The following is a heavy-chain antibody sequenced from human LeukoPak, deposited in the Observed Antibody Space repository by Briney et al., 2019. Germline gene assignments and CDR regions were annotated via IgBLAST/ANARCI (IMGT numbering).Heavy chain of an antibody. CDR2: IIPIFGTA. CDR3: ASRNVKSQYNWFDP. Sequence: GASVNVSCKASGGTFSSYAISWVRQAPGQGLEWMGGIIPIFGTANYAQKFQGRVTITADESTSTAYMELRSLRSEDTAVYYCASRNVKSQYNWFDPWGQGTLVTVSS. V-gene: IGHV1-69*13. D-gene: IGHD1-14*01. CDR1: GGTFSSYA. J-gene: IGHJ5*02.